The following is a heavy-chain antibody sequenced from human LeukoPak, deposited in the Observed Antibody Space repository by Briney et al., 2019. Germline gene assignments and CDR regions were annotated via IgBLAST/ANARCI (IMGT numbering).Heavy chain of an antibody. CDR2: IYPGDSDT. Sequence: GESLKISCKGSGYSFTNYWIGWVRQMPGKGLEWMGIIYPGDSDTRYSPSFQGQVTISADKSISTAYMELSRLRSDDTAVYYCAIPDSSSWYEEGYYFDYWGQGTLVTVSS. CDR1: GYSFTNYW. J-gene: IGHJ4*02. V-gene: IGHV5-51*01. D-gene: IGHD6-13*01. CDR3: AIPDSSSWYEEGYYFDY.